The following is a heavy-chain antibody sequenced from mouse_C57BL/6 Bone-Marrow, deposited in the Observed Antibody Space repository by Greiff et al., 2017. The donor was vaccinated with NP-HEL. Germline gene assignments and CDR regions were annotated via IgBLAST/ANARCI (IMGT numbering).Heavy chain of an antibody. CDR1: GYTFTSYG. CDR2: IYPRSGNT. J-gene: IGHJ2*01. V-gene: IGHV1-81*01. CDR3: ARGDDGYPFDY. D-gene: IGHD2-3*01. Sequence: QVQLQQSGAELARPGASVKLSCKASGYTFTSYGISWVKQRTGQGLEWIGEIYPRSGNTYYNEKFKGKATLTADKSYSTAYMELRSLTSEDSAVYFCARGDDGYPFDYWGQGTTLTVSS.